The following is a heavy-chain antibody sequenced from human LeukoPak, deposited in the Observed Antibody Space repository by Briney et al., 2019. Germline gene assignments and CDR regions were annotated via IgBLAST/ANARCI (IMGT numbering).Heavy chain of an antibody. V-gene: IGHV1-8*01. CDR1: GYAFTSYD. CDR2: MNPNRGNT. CDR3: ARSGDYDSSGYAGSFDI. J-gene: IGHJ3*02. Sequence: GASVKVSCKASGYAFTSYDINWVRQATGQGLEWMGWMNPNRGNTGYAQKFQGRVTMTRNTSISTAYMELSSLRSEDTAVYYCARSGDYDSSGYAGSFDIWGQGTMVTVSS. D-gene: IGHD3-22*01.